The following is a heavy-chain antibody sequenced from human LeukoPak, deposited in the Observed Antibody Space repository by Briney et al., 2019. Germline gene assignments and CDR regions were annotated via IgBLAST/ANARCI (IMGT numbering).Heavy chain of an antibody. CDR1: GFSFRDYA. CDR2: ISSSASTI. Sequence: GGSLRLSCTTSGFSFRDYAFSWVRQAPGKGLEWVSYISSSASTIYYADSVKGRFTISRDNAKNSLYLQMNSLRAEDTAVYYCARDSTISARPRDYWGQGTLATVSS. CDR3: ARDSTISARPRDY. J-gene: IGHJ4*02. D-gene: IGHD6-6*01. V-gene: IGHV3-11*04.